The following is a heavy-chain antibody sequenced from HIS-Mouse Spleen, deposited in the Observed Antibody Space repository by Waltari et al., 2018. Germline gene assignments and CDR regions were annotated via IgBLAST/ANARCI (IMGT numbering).Heavy chain of an antibody. CDR3: AREIPYSSSWYDWYFDL. CDR1: GGSISGSSYY. CDR2: IYYSGST. V-gene: IGHV4-39*07. J-gene: IGHJ2*01. Sequence: QLQLQESGPGLVKPSETLSLTCTVSGGSISGSSYYWGWIRQPPGKGLEWIGSIYYSGSTYYNPARKSRVTISVDTSKNQFSLKLSSVTAADTAVYYCAREIPYSSSWYDWYFDLWGRGTLVTVSS. D-gene: IGHD6-13*01.